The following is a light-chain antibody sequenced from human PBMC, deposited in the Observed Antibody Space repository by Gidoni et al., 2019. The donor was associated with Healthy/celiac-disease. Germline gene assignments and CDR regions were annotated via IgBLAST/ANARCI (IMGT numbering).Light chain of an antibody. CDR2: GAS. Sequence: NVLEPAPGTLSLAPGERATLSCRASQSVSSSYLAWYQQKPGQAPRLLIYGASSRATGIPDRFSGSGSGTDFTLTISRLEPEDFAVYYCQQYGSSPTFGQGTRLEIK. V-gene: IGKV3-20*01. CDR3: QQYGSSPT. CDR1: QSVSSSY. J-gene: IGKJ5*01.